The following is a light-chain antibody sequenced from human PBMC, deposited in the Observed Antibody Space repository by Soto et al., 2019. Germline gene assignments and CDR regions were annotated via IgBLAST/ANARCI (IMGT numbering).Light chain of an antibody. V-gene: IGKV3-20*01. CDR1: QSVSSN. CDR3: QQYSGSRT. CDR2: GGS. J-gene: IGKJ1*01. Sequence: EIVMTQSPATLSVSPGERATLSCRASQSVSSNLAWYQQKPGQAPRLLIYGGSSRATGIPVRFSGSGSETDFTLTITRLEPEDFAVYYCQQYSGSRTFGQGTKVDIK.